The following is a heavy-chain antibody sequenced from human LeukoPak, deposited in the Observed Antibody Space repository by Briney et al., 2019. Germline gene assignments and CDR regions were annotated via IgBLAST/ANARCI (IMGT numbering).Heavy chain of an antibody. J-gene: IGHJ4*02. CDR3: AKKPSSGYYYIDY. D-gene: IGHD3-22*01. Sequence: GGSLRLSCATSGFTFSSYAMYWVRQAPGKGPEWVSSISGSGGSTYYADSVKGRFTISRDNSKNTLYLQMNSLRAEDTAVYCCAKKPSSGYYYIDYWGQGTLVTVSS. CDR1: GFTFSSYA. V-gene: IGHV3-23*01. CDR2: ISGSGGST.